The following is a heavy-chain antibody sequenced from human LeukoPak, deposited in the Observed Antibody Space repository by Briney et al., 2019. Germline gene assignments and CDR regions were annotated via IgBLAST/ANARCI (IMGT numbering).Heavy chain of an antibody. J-gene: IGHJ6*03. CDR3: ARGPDRRYSSGWFSSRAGYYYMDV. CDR1: GYSITSAYY. CDR2: FFLKGST. D-gene: IGHD6-19*01. Sequence: PSETLSLTCTVSGYSITSAYYWGWIRQPPGKGLEWIGSFFLKGSTYYNPSLKSRVTISVDTSKNQFSLTLSSVTAADTAVYYCARGPDRRYSSGWFSSRAGYYYMDVWGKGTTVTVSS. V-gene: IGHV4-38-2*02.